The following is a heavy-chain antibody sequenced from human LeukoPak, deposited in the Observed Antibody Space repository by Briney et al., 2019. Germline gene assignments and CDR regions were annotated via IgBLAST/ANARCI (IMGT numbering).Heavy chain of an antibody. Sequence: GGPLRLSCAASGFTFSSYAMSWVRQAPGKGLEWVSAISGSGGSTYYADSVKGRFTISRDNSKNTLYLQMNSLRAEDTAVYYCAKSALYYYDSSGYYLNYWGQGTLVTVSS. CDR1: GFTFSSYA. CDR2: ISGSGGST. D-gene: IGHD3-22*01. V-gene: IGHV3-23*01. J-gene: IGHJ4*02. CDR3: AKSALYYYDSSGYYLNY.